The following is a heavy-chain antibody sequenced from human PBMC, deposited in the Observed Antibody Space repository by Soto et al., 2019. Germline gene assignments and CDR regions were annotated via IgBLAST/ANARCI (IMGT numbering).Heavy chain of an antibody. CDR3: ARDRSKGWPTRYGMDV. J-gene: IGHJ6*02. D-gene: IGHD4-4*01. CDR2: ISSSSSYI. Sequence: PGGSLRLSCAASGFTFSSYSMNWVRQAPGKGLEWVSSISSSSSYIYYADSVKGRFTISRDNAKNSLYLQMNSLRAEDTAVFYCARDRSKGWPTRYGMDVWGQGTTVTVSS. CDR1: GFTFSSYS. V-gene: IGHV3-21*01.